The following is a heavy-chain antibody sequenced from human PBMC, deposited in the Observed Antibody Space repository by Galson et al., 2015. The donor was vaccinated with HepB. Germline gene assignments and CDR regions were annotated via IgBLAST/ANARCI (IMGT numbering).Heavy chain of an antibody. V-gene: IGHV3-48*01. D-gene: IGHD3-10*01. Sequence: SLRLSCAASGFTFSSYSMNWVRQAPGKGLEWVSYISSSSSTIYYADSVKGRFTISRDNAKNSPYLQMNSLRAEDTAVYYCARDDGYYYGSGSPDYWGQGTLVTVSS. CDR2: ISSSSSTI. CDR3: ARDDGYYYGSGSPDY. CDR1: GFTFSSYS. J-gene: IGHJ4*02.